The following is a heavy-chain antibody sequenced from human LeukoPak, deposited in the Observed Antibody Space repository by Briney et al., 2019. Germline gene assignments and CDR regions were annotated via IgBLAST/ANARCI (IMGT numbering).Heavy chain of an antibody. CDR3: ARGLYFYYDSSGYSPTNDY. CDR1: GYTFTGYY. D-gene: IGHD3-22*01. J-gene: IGHJ4*02. V-gene: IGHV1-2*02. Sequence: ASVKVSCKASGYTFTGYYMHWVRQAPVQGLEWMGWINPNSGGTNYAQKFQGRVTMTRDTSISTAYMELSRLRSDDTAVYYCARGLYFYYDSSGYSPTNDYWGQGTLVTVSS. CDR2: INPNSGGT.